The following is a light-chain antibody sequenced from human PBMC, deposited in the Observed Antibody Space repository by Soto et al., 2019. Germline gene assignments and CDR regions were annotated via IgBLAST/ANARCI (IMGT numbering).Light chain of an antibody. J-gene: IGKJ1*01. Sequence: EIVMTQSPATLSVSPGEGATLSCRASQSISSNLAWYQQKPGQAPRLLITGASTRATGIAARISGSGSGTECTLTISSLQSEDFAFYYCQQYNNWPWTFGQGTKVEIK. CDR3: QQYNNWPWT. V-gene: IGKV3-15*01. CDR2: GAS. CDR1: QSISSN.